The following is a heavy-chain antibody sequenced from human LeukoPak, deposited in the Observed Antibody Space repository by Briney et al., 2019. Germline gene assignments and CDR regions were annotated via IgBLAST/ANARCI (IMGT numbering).Heavy chain of an antibody. CDR3: ARGPSGYHNT. CDR2: IYSGGST. V-gene: IGHV3-66*01. CDR1: GDSITSSHW. D-gene: IGHD5-12*01. Sequence: PSETLSLTCTVSGDSITSSHWWSWIRQSPGKGLEWVSLIYSGGSTYYADSVKGRFTISRDNSKNTLYLQMNSLRAEDTAVYYCARGPSGYHNTGGQGTLVTVSS. J-gene: IGHJ4*02.